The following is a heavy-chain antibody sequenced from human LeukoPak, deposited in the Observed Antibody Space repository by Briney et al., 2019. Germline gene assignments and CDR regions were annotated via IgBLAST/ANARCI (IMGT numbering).Heavy chain of an antibody. CDR3: ARGLVRWLADYYYYYGMDV. CDR2: INPNSGGT. Sequence: ASVKVSCKASGYTFTGYYMHWVRQAPGQGLEWMGWINPNSGGTNNAQKFQGRVTMTRDTSISTAYMELSRLRSDDTAVYYCARGLVRWLADYYYYYGMDVWGQGTTVTVSS. D-gene: IGHD6-19*01. CDR1: GYTFTGYY. V-gene: IGHV1-2*02. J-gene: IGHJ6*02.